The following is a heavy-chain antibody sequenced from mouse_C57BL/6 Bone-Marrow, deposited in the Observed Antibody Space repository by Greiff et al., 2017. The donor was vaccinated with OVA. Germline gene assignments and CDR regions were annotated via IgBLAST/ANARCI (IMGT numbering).Heavy chain of an antibody. CDR2: ISNGGGST. V-gene: IGHV5-12*01. CDR3: ARGRDDYDGAMDY. CDR1: GFTFSDYY. Sequence: EVHLVESGGGLVQPGGSLKLSCAASGFTFSDYYMYWVRQTPEKRLEWVAYISNGGGSTYYPDTVKGRFTISRDNAKNTLYLQMSRLKSEDTAMYYCARGRDDYDGAMDYWGQGTSVTVSS. J-gene: IGHJ4*01. D-gene: IGHD2-4*01.